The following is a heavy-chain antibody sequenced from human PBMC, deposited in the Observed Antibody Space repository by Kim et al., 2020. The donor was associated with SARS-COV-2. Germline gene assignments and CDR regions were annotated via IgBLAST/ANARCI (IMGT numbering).Heavy chain of an antibody. CDR3: ARAFNSSSWFFDY. J-gene: IGHJ4*02. D-gene: IGHD6-13*01. V-gene: IGHV3-33*01. Sequence: YANAVKGRFTISRANSKTTLYLQMNSLRAEDTAVYYCARAFNSSSWFFDYWGQGTLGTVSS.